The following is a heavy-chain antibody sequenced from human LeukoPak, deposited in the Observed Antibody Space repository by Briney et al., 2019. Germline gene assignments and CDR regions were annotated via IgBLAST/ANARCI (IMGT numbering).Heavy chain of an antibody. CDR3: ARETFVDTAMVTNY. Sequence: GSLRLSCAASGFTVSSNYMSWVRQAPGKGLEWVSVIYSGGSTYYADSVKGRFTISRDNSKNTLYLQMNSLRAEDTAVYYCARETFVDTAMVTNYWGQGTLVTVSS. D-gene: IGHD5-18*01. CDR1: GFTVSSNY. V-gene: IGHV3-66*01. J-gene: IGHJ4*02. CDR2: IYSGGST.